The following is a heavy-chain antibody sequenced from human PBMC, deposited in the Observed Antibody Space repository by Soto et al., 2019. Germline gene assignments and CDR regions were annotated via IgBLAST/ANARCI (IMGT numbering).Heavy chain of an antibody. J-gene: IGHJ5*02. V-gene: IGHV1-46*01. CDR2: INPSGGST. D-gene: IGHD6-6*01. CDR1: GYTFTSYY. Sequence: QVQLVQSGAEVKKPGASVKVSCKASGYTFTSYYMHWVRQAPGQGLEWMGIINPSGGSTSYAQKFQGSVTMTRDTSTSTVYMELSSLTSEDTAVYYCAIVYRSASWFDPWCQGTLVTVSS. CDR3: AIVYRSASWFDP.